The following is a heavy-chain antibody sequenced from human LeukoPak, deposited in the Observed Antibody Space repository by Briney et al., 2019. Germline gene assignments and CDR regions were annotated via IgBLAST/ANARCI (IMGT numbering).Heavy chain of an antibody. D-gene: IGHD2-15*01. J-gene: IGHJ4*02. CDR2: IKQDGSEK. CDR1: GFTLSSYW. V-gene: IGHV3-7*03. Sequence: GGSLRLSCAASGFTLSSYWMSWVRQAPGKGLEWVANIKQDGSEKYYVDSVKGRFTISRDNAKNSLYLQMNSLRAEDTAVYYCARDRDIVVVVAATGSYFDYWGQGTLVTVSS. CDR3: ARDRDIVVVVAATGSYFDY.